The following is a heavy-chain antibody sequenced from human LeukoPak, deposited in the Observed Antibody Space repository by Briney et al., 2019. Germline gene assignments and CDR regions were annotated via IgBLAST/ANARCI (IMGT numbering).Heavy chain of an antibody. V-gene: IGHV3-21*01. CDR1: GFTFSSYS. J-gene: IGHJ3*02. CDR2: ISSSSSYI. CDR3: ARDLQQLSLNAFDI. Sequence: GGSLRLSCAASGFTFSSYSMNWVRQAPGKGLEWVSSISSSSSYIYYADSVKGRFTISRDNAKNSLYLQMNSLRAEDTGVYYCARDLQQLSLNAFDIWGQGTMVTVST. D-gene: IGHD6-13*01.